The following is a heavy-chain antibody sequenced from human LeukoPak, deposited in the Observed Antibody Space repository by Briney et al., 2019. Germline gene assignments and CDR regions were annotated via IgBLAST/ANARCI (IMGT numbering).Heavy chain of an antibody. V-gene: IGHV3-30*03. Sequence: GGSLRLSCAASGFSFSDHGMHWVRQAPGKGLEWVAVMSYDGSNKDYADSVKGRFTISRDNSKNTLYLQMNSLRAEDTAVYYCARERTGHDAFDIWGQGTMVTVSS. D-gene: IGHD1-1*01. CDR1: GFSFSDHG. CDR2: MSYDGSNK. CDR3: ARERTGHDAFDI. J-gene: IGHJ3*02.